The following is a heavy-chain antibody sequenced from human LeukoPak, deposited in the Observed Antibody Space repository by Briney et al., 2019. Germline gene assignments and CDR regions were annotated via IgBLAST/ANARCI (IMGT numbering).Heavy chain of an antibody. CDR3: TGAGTALVYYYYYYMDV. CDR2: IRSKAYGGTT. CDR1: GFTFGDYA. J-gene: IGHJ6*03. D-gene: IGHD6-13*01. V-gene: IGHV3-49*03. Sequence: VQPGRSLRLSCTASGFTFGDYAMSWFRQAPGKGREGVGFIRSKAYGGTTEYAASVKGRFTISRDDSKSIAYLQMNSLKTEDTAVYYCTGAGTALVYYYYYYMDVWGKGTTVTVSS.